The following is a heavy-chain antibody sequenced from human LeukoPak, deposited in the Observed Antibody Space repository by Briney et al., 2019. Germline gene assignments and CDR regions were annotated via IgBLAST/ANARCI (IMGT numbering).Heavy chain of an antibody. Sequence: SETLSLTCAVSGDPINSIDWWSWVRQSPARGLEWIGEIYHSGGTNYNPSLKSRVTISVDKSKNHLSLKLTSVTAADTAVYFCVGNGYYVLDYWGQGALVTVAS. CDR2: IYHSGGT. CDR1: GDPINSIDW. CDR3: VGNGYYVLDY. J-gene: IGHJ4*02. V-gene: IGHV4-4*02. D-gene: IGHD2/OR15-2a*01.